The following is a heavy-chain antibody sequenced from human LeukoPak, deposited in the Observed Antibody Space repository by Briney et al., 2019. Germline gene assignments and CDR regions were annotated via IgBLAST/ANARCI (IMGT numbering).Heavy chain of an antibody. CDR3: ATTSGTYYYDSSGYYASVQGLFDY. Sequence: GGSLRLSCAASGFTFDDYTMHWVRQAPGKGLEWVSLISWDGGGTYYADSVKGRFTISRDNSKNSLYLQMNSLRAEDTAVYYCATTSGTYYYDSSGYYASVQGLFDYWGQGTLVTVSS. V-gene: IGHV3-43*01. J-gene: IGHJ4*02. CDR2: ISWDGGGT. D-gene: IGHD3-22*01. CDR1: GFTFDDYT.